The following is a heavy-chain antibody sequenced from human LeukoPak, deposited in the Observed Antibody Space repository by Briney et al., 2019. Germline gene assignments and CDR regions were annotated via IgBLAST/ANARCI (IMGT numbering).Heavy chain of an antibody. CDR2: IIPIFGTA. D-gene: IGHD3-16*01. CDR1: GYTFTSYA. Sequence: SVKVSCKASGYTFTSYAMNWVRQAPGQGLEWMGGIIPIFGTANYAQKFQGRVTITADESTSTAYMELSSPRSEDTAVYYCARAGYDYVWGSYVSQNYYYYMDVWGKGTTVTISS. CDR3: ARAGYDYVWGSYVSQNYYYYMDV. J-gene: IGHJ6*03. V-gene: IGHV1-69*13.